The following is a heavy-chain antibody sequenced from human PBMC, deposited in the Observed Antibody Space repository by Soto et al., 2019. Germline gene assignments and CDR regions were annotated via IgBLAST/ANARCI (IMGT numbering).Heavy chain of an antibody. J-gene: IGHJ4*02. D-gene: IGHD6-13*01. CDR2: IYYSGST. CDR3: ARKKHIAAAGLYFDY. Sequence: PSETLSLTCTVSGGSISSGDYYWSWIRQPPGKGLEWIGYIYYSGSTYYNPSLKSRVTISVDTSKNQFSLKLSSVTAADTAVYYCARKKHIAAAGLYFDYWGQGTLVTVSS. V-gene: IGHV4-30-4*01. CDR1: GGSISSGDYY.